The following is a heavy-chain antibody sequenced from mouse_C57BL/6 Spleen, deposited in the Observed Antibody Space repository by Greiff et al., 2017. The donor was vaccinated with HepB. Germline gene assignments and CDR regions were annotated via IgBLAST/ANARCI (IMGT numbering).Heavy chain of an antibody. CDR2: ISDGGSYT. V-gene: IGHV5-4*01. Sequence: EVMLVESGGGLVKPGGSLKLSCAASGFTFSSYAMSWVRQTPEKRLAWVATISDGGSYTYYPDNVKGRFTISRDNAKNNLYLQMSHLKSEDTAMYYCARDILFYYGSSYEDAYWGQGTLVTVSA. CDR1: GFTFSSYA. J-gene: IGHJ3*01. CDR3: ARDILFYYGSSYEDAY. D-gene: IGHD1-1*01.